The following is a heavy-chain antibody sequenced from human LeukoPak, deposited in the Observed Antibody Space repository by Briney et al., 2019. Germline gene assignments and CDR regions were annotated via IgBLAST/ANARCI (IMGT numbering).Heavy chain of an antibody. Sequence: PGGSLRLSCAASGFTFSSYSMNWVRQAPGKGLEWVSYISSSSSTIYYADSVKGRFTISRDNAKNSLYLQMNSLRSEDTAVYYCASHRFMILELGNWFDPWGQGTLVTVSS. CDR2: ISSSSSTI. D-gene: IGHD3-22*01. V-gene: IGHV3-48*01. J-gene: IGHJ5*02. CDR1: GFTFSSYS. CDR3: ASHRFMILELGNWFDP.